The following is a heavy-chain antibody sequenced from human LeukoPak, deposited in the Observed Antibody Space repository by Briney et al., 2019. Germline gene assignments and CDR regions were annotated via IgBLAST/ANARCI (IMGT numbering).Heavy chain of an antibody. J-gene: IGHJ4*02. D-gene: IGHD3-22*01. CDR1: GFTFSSYS. CDR2: ISSSSSTI. V-gene: IGHV3-48*04. Sequence: PGGSLRLSCAASGFTFSSYSMNRVRQAPGKGLEWVSYISSSSSTIYYADSVKGRFTISRDNAKNSLYLQMNSLRAEDTAVYYCARYYYDNSGYFTGYGWGQGTLVTVSS. CDR3: ARYYYDNSGYFTGYG.